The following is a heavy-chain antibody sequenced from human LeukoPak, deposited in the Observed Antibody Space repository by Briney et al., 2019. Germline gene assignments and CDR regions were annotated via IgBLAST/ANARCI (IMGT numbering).Heavy chain of an antibody. CDR3: ARERQDTVIHSGAFDI. Sequence: GGSLRLSCAASGFTFSNYFMHWVRRAPGKGLEWVADIASDGSHTFYVESVKGRFTISRDNSKNTLYLQMNSLGPEDTAVYFCARERQDTVIHSGAFDIWGQGTMVTVSS. D-gene: IGHD2-21*02. V-gene: IGHV3-30-3*01. CDR1: GFTFSNYF. J-gene: IGHJ3*02. CDR2: IASDGSHT.